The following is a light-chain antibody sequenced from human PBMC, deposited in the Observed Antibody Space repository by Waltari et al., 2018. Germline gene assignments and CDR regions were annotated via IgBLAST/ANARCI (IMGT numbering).Light chain of an antibody. Sequence: QSALTQPASVSGSPGQSITISCTGPSSDVGGYTYVPWYQQHPGKAPKLIIYDVSDRPSGVSNRFSGSKSGNTASLTISGLQAEDETDYYCSSYTSSSTRVVFGGGTKLTVL. CDR2: DVS. V-gene: IGLV2-14*03. J-gene: IGLJ2*01. CDR3: SSYTSSSTRVV. CDR1: SSDVGGYTY.